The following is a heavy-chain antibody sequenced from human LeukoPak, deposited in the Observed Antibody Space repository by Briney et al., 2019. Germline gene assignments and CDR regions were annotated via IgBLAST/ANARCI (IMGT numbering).Heavy chain of an antibody. D-gene: IGHD2-2*01. V-gene: IGHV3-21*01. Sequence: PGRSLRLSCAASGFTFSTYSMNWVRQAPGRWLEWVSSISSRSSYIYYADSVKGRFTISRDNAKNSLYLQMNSLRSEDTAVYYCARGDVVVVSWFDPWGQGTLVTVSS. CDR1: GFTFSTYS. CDR3: ARGDVVVVSWFDP. J-gene: IGHJ5*02. CDR2: ISSRSSYI.